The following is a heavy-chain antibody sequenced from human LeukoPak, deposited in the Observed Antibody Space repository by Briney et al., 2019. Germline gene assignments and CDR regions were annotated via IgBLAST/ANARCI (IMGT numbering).Heavy chain of an antibody. V-gene: IGHV1-69*04. CDR3: ARSSSYDGVTYDY. J-gene: IGHJ4*02. CDR2: IIPILGIA. Sequence: GASVKVSCKASGGTFSSYAISWVRQAPGQGLEWMGRIIPILGIANYAQKFQGRVTITADKSTSTAYMELSSLRSEDTAVYYCARSSSYDGVTYDYWGQGTLVTVSS. D-gene: IGHD6-13*01. CDR1: GGTFSSYA.